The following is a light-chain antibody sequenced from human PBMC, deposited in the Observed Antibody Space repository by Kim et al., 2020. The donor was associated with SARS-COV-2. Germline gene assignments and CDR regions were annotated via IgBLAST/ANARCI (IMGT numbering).Light chain of an antibody. CDR2: SAS. CDR1: QIITND. V-gene: IGKV1-39*01. J-gene: IGKJ4*01. Sequence: SSVGDRVNITFRADQIITNDLNWYQQKPGKVPNVLIYSASSLQGGVPSRFSGSGSGTDFTLTISSLQPEDFATYYCQQTYSLPLTFGGGTKVDIK. CDR3: QQTYSLPLT.